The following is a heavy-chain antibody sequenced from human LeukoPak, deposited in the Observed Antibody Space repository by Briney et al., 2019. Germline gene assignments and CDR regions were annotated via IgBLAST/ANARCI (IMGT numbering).Heavy chain of an antibody. D-gene: IGHD4-17*01. V-gene: IGHV4-59*01. CDR3: AREADGGYPN. CDR1: GGSISSDY. Sequence: KASETLSLTCAVPGGSISSDYWSWSRQPPGKGLEWGGYIYYRGSTNYNPSLKSRVTISVEKSKHQFSLKLSCVTAADTTVYYCAREADGGYPNWGKGPLVTVSS. J-gene: IGHJ4*02. CDR2: IYYRGST.